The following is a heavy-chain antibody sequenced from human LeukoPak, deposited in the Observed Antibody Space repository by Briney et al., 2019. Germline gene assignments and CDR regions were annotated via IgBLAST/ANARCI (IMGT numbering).Heavy chain of an antibody. J-gene: IGHJ4*02. CDR1: GGSFSSYY. D-gene: IGHD3-22*01. V-gene: IGHV4-4*07. Sequence: SETLSLTCTVSGGSFSSYYWSLIRQPAGKGLEWIGRIYTSGSTNYNPSLKSRVTMSVDTSKNQFSLKLSSVTAADTAVYYCAREYYYDSSGYYSDYNYFDYWGQGTLVTVSS. CDR2: IYTSGST. CDR3: AREYYYDSSGYYSDYNYFDY.